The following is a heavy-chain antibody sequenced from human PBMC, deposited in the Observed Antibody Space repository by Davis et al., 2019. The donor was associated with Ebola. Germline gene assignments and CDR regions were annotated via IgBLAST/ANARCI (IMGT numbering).Heavy chain of an antibody. J-gene: IGHJ4*02. CDR3: AREGGDGTWGVFDY. CDR1: GASVPSNSAA. V-gene: IGHV6-1*01. Sequence: LRLSCPISGASVPSNSAAWNWIRQSPSRGLEWLGRTYYRSKWYNDYAVSVKSRITINPDTPKNQFSLQLNSVTPEDTAVYYCAREGGDGTWGVFDYWGQGTLVTVSS. CDR2: TYYRSKWYN. D-gene: IGHD1-1*01.